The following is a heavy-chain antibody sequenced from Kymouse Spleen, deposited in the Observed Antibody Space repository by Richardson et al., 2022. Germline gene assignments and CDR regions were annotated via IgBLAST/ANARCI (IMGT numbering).Heavy chain of an antibody. V-gene: IGHV3-30*18. CDR3: AKEASTIFGVAHFDY. D-gene: IGHD3-3*01. CDR1: GFTFSSYG. CDR2: ISYDGSNK. Sequence: QVQLVESGGGVVQPGRSLRLSCAASGFTFSSYGMHWVRQAPGKGLEWVAVISYDGSNKYYADSVKGRFTISRDNSKNTLYLQMNSLRAEDTAVYYCAKEASTIFGVAHFDYWGQGTLVTVSS. J-gene: IGHJ4*02.